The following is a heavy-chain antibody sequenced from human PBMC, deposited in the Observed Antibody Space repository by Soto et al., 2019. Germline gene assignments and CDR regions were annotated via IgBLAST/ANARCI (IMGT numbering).Heavy chain of an antibody. V-gene: IGHV1-69*12. CDR2: LIPVFETS. Sequence: QVQLVQSGAEVKKPGSSVKVSCKASGGTFSKTAINWVRQAPGQGLEWMGGLIPVFETSYYAQKFPDRITMTADESTSTVYMQLSSLRHDDTAVYYCVRDDRSEMGTSFDYWGQGTLITVSS. J-gene: IGHJ4*02. CDR3: VRDDRSEMGTSFDY. D-gene: IGHD3-22*01. CDR1: GGTFSKTA.